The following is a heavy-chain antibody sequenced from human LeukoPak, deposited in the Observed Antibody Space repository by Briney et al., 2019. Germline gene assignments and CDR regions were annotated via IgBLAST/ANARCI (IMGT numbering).Heavy chain of an antibody. J-gene: IGHJ4*02. CDR2: IIPIFGTA. Sequence: GASVKVSCKASGYTFTSYAISWVRQAPGQGLEWMGGIIPIFGTANYAQKFQGRVTITADESTSTAYMELSSLRSEDTAVYYCARVDSSGSGAIFDYWGQGTLVTVSS. CDR1: GYTFTSYA. CDR3: ARVDSSGSGAIFDY. V-gene: IGHV1-69*13. D-gene: IGHD6-19*01.